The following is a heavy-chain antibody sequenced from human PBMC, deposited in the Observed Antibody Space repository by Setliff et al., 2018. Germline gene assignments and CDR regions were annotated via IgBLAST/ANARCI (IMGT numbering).Heavy chain of an antibody. CDR2: IYHSGST. CDR1: GGSISSSNW. J-gene: IGHJ4*02. D-gene: IGHD3-3*01. V-gene: IGHV4-4*02. Sequence: SETLSLTCAVSGGSISSSNWWSWVRLPPGKGLEWIGEIYHSGSTNYNPSLKSRVTISVDKSKNQFSLKLSSVTAADTAVYYCAREGLTIFGVVIRRNYFDYWGQGTLVTVSS. CDR3: AREGLTIFGVVIRRNYFDY.